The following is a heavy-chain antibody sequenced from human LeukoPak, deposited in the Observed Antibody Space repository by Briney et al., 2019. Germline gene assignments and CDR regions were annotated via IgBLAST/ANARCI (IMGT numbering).Heavy chain of an antibody. D-gene: IGHD3-10*01. CDR2: IYYSGST. CDR3: AREIMSGSYFARSGAFDY. V-gene: IGHV4-31*03. J-gene: IGHJ4*02. CDR1: GGSISSGGYY. Sequence: PSETLSLTCTVSGGSISSGGYYWSWIRQHPGKGLEWIGYIYYSGSTYYNPSLKSRVTISVVTSKNQFSLKLSSVTAADTAVYYCAREIMSGSYFARSGAFDYWGQGTLVTVSS.